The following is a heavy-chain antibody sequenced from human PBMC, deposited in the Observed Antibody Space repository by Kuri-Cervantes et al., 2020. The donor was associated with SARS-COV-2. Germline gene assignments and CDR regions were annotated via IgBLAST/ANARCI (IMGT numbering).Heavy chain of an antibody. J-gene: IGHJ4*02. Sequence: GESLKISCAASGFTFSSYAMSWVRQAPGKGLEWVSAISGSGGSTYYADSVKGRFTISRDNSKNTLYLQMNSLRAEDTAVYYCAKDPRTTVTTFLFDYWGQGTRVTVSS. CDR1: GFTFSSYA. CDR2: ISGSGGST. V-gene: IGHV3-23*01. D-gene: IGHD4-17*01. CDR3: AKDPRTTVTTFLFDY.